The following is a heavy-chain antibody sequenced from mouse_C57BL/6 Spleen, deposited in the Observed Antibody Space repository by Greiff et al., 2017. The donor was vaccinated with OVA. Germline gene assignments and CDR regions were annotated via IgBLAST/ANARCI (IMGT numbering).Heavy chain of an antibody. Sequence: QVQLQQSGAELVMPGASVKLSCKASGYTFTSYWMHWVKQRPGQGLEWIGEIDPSDSYTNYNQKFKGKSTLTVDKSSSTAYMQLSSLTSEDSAVYYCARLIYDGTWFAYWGQGTLVTVSA. J-gene: IGHJ3*01. CDR3: ARLIYDGTWFAY. V-gene: IGHV1-69*01. D-gene: IGHD2-3*01. CDR1: GYTFTSYW. CDR2: IDPSDSYT.